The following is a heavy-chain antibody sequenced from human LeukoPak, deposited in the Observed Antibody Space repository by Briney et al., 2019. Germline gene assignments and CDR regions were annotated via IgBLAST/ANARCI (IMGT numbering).Heavy chain of an antibody. J-gene: IGHJ6*02. CDR3: ARGGTGGVAAAGNYYYYYGMDV. D-gene: IGHD6-13*01. Sequence: PGGSLRLSCAASGFRFSDFTMTWVRQAPGKGPEWVSAIGGRGGSTYYADSVKGRFTISRDNAKNSLYLQMNSLRAEDTAVYYCARGGTGGVAAAGNYYYYYGMDVWGQGTTVTVSS. V-gene: IGHV3-21*01. CDR1: GFRFSDFT. CDR2: IGGRGGST.